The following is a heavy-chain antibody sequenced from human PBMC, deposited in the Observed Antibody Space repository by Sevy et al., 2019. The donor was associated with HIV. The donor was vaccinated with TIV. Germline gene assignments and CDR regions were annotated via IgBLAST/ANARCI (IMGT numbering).Heavy chain of an antibody. CDR1: GFTFSSYG. V-gene: IGHV3-33*01. CDR3: ARGFHSSSWYYDYYYGMDV. Sequence: GGSLRLSCAASGFTFSSYGMHWVRQAPGKGLEWVAVIWYDGSNKYYADSVKGRFTISRDNSKNTLYLQMNSLRAEDTAVYYCARGFHSSSWYYDYYYGMDVWGHGTTVTFSS. CDR2: IWYDGSNK. D-gene: IGHD6-13*01. J-gene: IGHJ6*02.